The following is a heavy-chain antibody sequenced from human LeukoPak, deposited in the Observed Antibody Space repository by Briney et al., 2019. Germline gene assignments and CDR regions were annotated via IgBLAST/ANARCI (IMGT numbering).Heavy chain of an antibody. Sequence: SVKVSCKASGGTFSSYTISWVRQAPGQGLEWMGRIIPILGIANYAQKFQGRVTITADKSTSTAYMELSSLRSEDTAVYYCARDPPSNHCSSTSCYEYWFDPWGQGTLVTVSS. D-gene: IGHD2-2*01. J-gene: IGHJ5*02. CDR3: ARDPPSNHCSSTSCYEYWFDP. CDR2: IIPILGIA. V-gene: IGHV1-69*04. CDR1: GGTFSSYT.